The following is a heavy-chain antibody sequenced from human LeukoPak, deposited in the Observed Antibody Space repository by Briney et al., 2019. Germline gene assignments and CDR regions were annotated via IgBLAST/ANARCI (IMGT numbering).Heavy chain of an antibody. CDR2: ISGSGGTT. Sequence: GGSLRLSCAASGFTFNSYAMSWVRQAPGKGLEWVSSISGSGGTTNYADSVKGRFTISRDNSKNTLYLQTNSLRTEDTAVYYCAKANLGEWEPSGFDYWGQGTLVTVSS. CDR1: GFTFNSYA. D-gene: IGHD1-26*01. V-gene: IGHV3-23*01. J-gene: IGHJ4*02. CDR3: AKANLGEWEPSGFDY.